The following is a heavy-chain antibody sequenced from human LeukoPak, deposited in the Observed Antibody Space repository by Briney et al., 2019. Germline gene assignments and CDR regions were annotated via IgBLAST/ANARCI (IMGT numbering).Heavy chain of an antibody. J-gene: IGHJ4*02. Sequence: GGSLRLSCAASGFTFSSYAMSWVRQAAGRGLEWVSAISGSGGSQYYADSVKGRFTIYRDNPKNTLYLQMNSLRAEDTAVYYCAKGGYDSSGYYYVYFDYWGQGTLVTVSS. CDR3: AKGGYDSSGYYYVYFDY. V-gene: IGHV3-23*01. CDR2: ISGSGGSQ. CDR1: GFTFSSYA. D-gene: IGHD3-22*01.